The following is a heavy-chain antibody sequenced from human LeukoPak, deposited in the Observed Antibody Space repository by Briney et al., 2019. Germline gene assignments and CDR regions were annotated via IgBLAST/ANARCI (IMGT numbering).Heavy chain of an antibody. V-gene: IGHV4-38-2*01. CDR2: IYHSGTT. D-gene: IGHD5-12*01. J-gene: IGHJ4*02. CDR3: AISSSGYLLVY. CDR1: GYSISRGYY. Sequence: PSETLSLTCAVSGYSISRGYYWGWIRQPPGKGLEWIGRIYHSGTTYYNPSLKSRVTISVDTSKNQFSLNLSSVTAADTAMYYCAISSSGYLLVYWGQATLVTVCS.